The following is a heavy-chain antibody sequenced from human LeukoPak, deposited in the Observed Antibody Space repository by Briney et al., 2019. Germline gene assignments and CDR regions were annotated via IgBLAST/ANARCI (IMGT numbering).Heavy chain of an antibody. CDR1: GFTFDDYA. Sequence: PGGSLRLSCATSGFTFDDYAMHWVRQAPGKGLEWVSGITWNSGSIGYADSVKGRFTISRDNAKNSLYLQMNSLRAEDTAVYYCARETFVYSSSSDPSCFDYWGQGTLVTVSS. V-gene: IGHV3-9*01. CDR3: ARETFVYSSSSDPSCFDY. D-gene: IGHD6-6*01. J-gene: IGHJ4*02. CDR2: ITWNSGSI.